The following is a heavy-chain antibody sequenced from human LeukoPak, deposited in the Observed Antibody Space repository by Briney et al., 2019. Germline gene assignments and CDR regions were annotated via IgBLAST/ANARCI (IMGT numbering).Heavy chain of an antibody. CDR1: GFTFSSYW. CDR3: ARLGSSPNFDY. V-gene: IGHV3-74*01. Sequence: GGSLRLSCAASGFTFSSYWMHWVRQAPGKGPVWVSRINSDGSGTSYADSVKGRFTISRDNAKNSLYLQMNSLRAEDTAVYYCARLGSSPNFDYWGQGTLVTVSS. D-gene: IGHD3-10*01. J-gene: IGHJ4*02. CDR2: INSDGSGT.